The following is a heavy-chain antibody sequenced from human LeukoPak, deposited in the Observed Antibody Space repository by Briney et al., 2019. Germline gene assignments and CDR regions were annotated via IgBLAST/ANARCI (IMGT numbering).Heavy chain of an antibody. D-gene: IGHD4-17*01. CDR1: GGSINSNDW. CDR2: IYHSGST. CDR3: ARLDGDNNWFDP. V-gene: IGHV4-4*02. J-gene: IGHJ5*02. Sequence: SGTLSLTCAVSGGSINSNDWWSWVRQPPGKGLEWIGEIYHSGSTNYNPSLKSQVTISMDKSKNQLSLKLSSVTAADTAVYYCARLDGDNNWFDPWGQGTLVTVSS.